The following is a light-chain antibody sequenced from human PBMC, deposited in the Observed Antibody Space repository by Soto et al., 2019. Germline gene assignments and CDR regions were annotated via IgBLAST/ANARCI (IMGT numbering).Light chain of an antibody. J-gene: IGKJ5*01. CDR3: QQRSKWPIT. CDR1: QSVDSY. CDR2: GAS. Sequence: EIVLTQSPASLSLSPGERATLSCRASQSVDSYLVWYQQKPGQAPRLFIFGASNRATGIPARFSGSGSGTDFTLTINSLEPEDFAVYYCQQRSKWPITFGQGTRLEIK. V-gene: IGKV3-11*01.